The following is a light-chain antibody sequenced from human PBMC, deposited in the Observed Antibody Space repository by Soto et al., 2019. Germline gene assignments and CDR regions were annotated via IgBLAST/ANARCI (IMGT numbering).Light chain of an antibody. CDR2: EVS. Sequence: QSVLTQPASVSGSPGQSITISCTGTSRDVGGYNYVSWHQQHPGKAPKVIITEVSNRPSGVSNRFSGSKSGNTASLTISGLQAEDEADYYCSSYISSCTFVVFGGGTKLTVL. V-gene: IGLV2-14*01. J-gene: IGLJ2*01. CDR1: SRDVGGYNY. CDR3: SSYISSCTFVV.